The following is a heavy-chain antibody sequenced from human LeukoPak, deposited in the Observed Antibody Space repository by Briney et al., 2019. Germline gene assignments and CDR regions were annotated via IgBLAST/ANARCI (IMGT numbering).Heavy chain of an antibody. J-gene: IGHJ4*02. Sequence: GGSLRLSCAASGFTLSKAWMSWVRQAPGKGLEWVGRIKSKTDGWTTDYAAPVKGRFTISRDDSKNTLYLQMNRLKNEDTALYYCTTGGSGSDYYFDYWGQGTLVTVSS. CDR1: GFTLSKAW. D-gene: IGHD3-10*01. V-gene: IGHV3-15*01. CDR2: IKSKTDGWTT. CDR3: TTGGSGSDYYFDY.